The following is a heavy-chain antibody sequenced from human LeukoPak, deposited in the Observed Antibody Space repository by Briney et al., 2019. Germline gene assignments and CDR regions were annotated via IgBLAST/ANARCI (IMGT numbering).Heavy chain of an antibody. J-gene: IGHJ3*02. V-gene: IGHV1-18*01. Sequence: ASVKVSCKASGYTFTSFGISWVRQAPGQGLEWMGWISAYNANTNFAQNLQGRVTMTTDTSTSTAYMELRSLRSDDTAVYYCARGRYYYDSSGYYQSYAFDIWGQGTMATVSS. CDR3: ARGRYYYDSSGYYQSYAFDI. D-gene: IGHD3-22*01. CDR2: ISAYNANT. CDR1: GYTFTSFG.